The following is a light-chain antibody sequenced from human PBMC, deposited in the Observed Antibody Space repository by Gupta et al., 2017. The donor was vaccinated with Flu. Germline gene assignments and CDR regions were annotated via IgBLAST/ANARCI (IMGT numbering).Light chain of an antibody. CDR3: QQSYFAPTWT. CDR1: QSIGRY. Sequence: DIQMTQSPSSLSASVGDRVTITCRASQSIGRYLNWYQQKLGKTPELLIYAASSLQSGVPSRFSGSGSATDCTLTISNLHPEDFATYYCQQSYFAPTWTFGQGTKVEIK. V-gene: IGKV1-39*01. CDR2: AAS. J-gene: IGKJ1*01.